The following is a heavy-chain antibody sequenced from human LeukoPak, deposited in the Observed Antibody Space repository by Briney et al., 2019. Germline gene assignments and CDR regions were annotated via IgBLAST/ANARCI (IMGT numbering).Heavy chain of an antibody. CDR1: GFTFSSYS. J-gene: IGHJ4*02. CDR3: AKMSGGNPVLDY. Sequence: GGSLRLSCAASGFTFSSYSMNWVRQAPGKGLEWVSSISSSSSYIYYADSVKGRFTISRDNSKNTLYLQMNSLRAEDTAVYYCAKMSGGNPVLDYWGQGTLVTVSS. CDR2: ISSSSSYI. D-gene: IGHD4-23*01. V-gene: IGHV3-21*04.